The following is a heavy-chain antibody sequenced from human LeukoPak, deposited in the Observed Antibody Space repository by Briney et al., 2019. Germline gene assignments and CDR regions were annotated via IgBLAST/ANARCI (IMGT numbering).Heavy chain of an antibody. V-gene: IGHV4-30-2*01. CDR2: IYHSGST. J-gene: IGHJ4*02. CDR3: ARGGGVVPAALLDY. D-gene: IGHD2-2*01. CDR1: SGSISSGGYS. Sequence: SETLSLTCAVSSGSISSGGYSWSWIRQPPGKGLEWIGYIYHSGSTYYNPSLKSRVPISVDRSKNQFSLKLSSVTAADTAVYYCARGGGVVPAALLDYWGQGTLVTVSS.